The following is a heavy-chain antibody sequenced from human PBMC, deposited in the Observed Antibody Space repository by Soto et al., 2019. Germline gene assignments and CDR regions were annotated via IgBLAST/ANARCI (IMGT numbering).Heavy chain of an antibody. Sequence: QVQLVESGGGVVQPGRSLRLSCAVSGFTVSTYGMHWVRQAPGKGVEWVAVISRDGGTIYYADSVKGRFTISRDNSRNTLFLEMNSLRGDDMAVYYCTGEVASGYWGQGTLVTVSS. CDR2: ISRDGGTI. J-gene: IGHJ4*02. V-gene: IGHV3-30*03. CDR3: TGEVASGY. D-gene: IGHD2-8*02. CDR1: GFTVSTYG.